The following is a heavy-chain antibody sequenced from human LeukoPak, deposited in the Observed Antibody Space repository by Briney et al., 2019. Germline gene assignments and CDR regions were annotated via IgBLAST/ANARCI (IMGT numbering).Heavy chain of an antibody. D-gene: IGHD2-2*01. CDR1: GGTFSSYA. CDR2: IIPIFGTA. CDR3: ARSGGPCSSTSCYGGHY. Sequence: ASVKVSCKASGGTFSSYAISWVRQAPGQGLEWMGGIIPIFGTANYAQKFQGRVTIIADESTSTAYMELSSLRSEDTAVYYCARSGGPCSSTSCYGGHYWGQGTLVTVSS. J-gene: IGHJ4*02. V-gene: IGHV1-69*13.